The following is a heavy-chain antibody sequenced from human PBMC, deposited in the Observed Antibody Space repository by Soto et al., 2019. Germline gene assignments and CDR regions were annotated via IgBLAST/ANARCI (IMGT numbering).Heavy chain of an antibody. V-gene: IGHV1-69*13. CDR3: AREATVPTPIRGYYYYYGMDV. D-gene: IGHD4-17*01. Sequence: ASVKVSCKASGGTFSSYAISWVRQAPGQGLEWMGGIIPIFGTANYAQKFQGRVTITADESTSTAYMELSSLRSEDTAVYYCAREATVPTPIRGYYYYYGMDVWGQGTTVTVSS. CDR1: GGTFSSYA. CDR2: IIPIFGTA. J-gene: IGHJ6*02.